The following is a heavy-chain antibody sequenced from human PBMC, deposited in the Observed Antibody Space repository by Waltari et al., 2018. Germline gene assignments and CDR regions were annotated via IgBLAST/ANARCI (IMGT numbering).Heavy chain of an antibody. D-gene: IGHD3-10*01. CDR2: TYYRSKWYD. CDR3: ARDFVVGSGGSRWFDP. Sequence: QVQLQQSGPGLVKPSQTLSLTCAISGARVSSNTAAWNWIRQSPARGLEWLGRTYYRSKWYDDYAVSVKGRITINPDTSKNQFSLHLNSVTPEDTAVYYCARDFVVGSGGSRWFDPWGQGTLVTVSS. V-gene: IGHV6-1*01. J-gene: IGHJ5*02. CDR1: GARVSSNTAA.